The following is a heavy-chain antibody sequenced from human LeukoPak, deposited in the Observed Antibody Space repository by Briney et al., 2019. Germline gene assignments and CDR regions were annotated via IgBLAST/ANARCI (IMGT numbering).Heavy chain of an antibody. Sequence: SGTLSLTCALYGGSFSDYYWSWIRQPPGKGLEWIGEINHSGSTNYNASLKSRVTISVDTSKNQFSLKLSSVTAADTAVYYCARVGSGYSGYDYYYFDYWGQGTLVTVSS. D-gene: IGHD5-12*01. CDR3: ARVGSGYSGYDYYYFDY. V-gene: IGHV4-34*01. CDR1: GGSFSDYY. J-gene: IGHJ4*02. CDR2: INHSGST.